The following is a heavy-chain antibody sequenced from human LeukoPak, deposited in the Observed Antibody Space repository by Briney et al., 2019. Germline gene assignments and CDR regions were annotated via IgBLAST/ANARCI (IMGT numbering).Heavy chain of an antibody. CDR2: IIPIFGTA. Sequence: IIPIFGTANYAQKFQGRVTITTDESTSTAYMELSSLRSEDTAVYYCAVLGYCSGGSCQGLSWGQGTLVTVSS. J-gene: IGHJ4*02. CDR3: AVLGYCSGGSCQGLS. D-gene: IGHD2-15*01. V-gene: IGHV1-69*05.